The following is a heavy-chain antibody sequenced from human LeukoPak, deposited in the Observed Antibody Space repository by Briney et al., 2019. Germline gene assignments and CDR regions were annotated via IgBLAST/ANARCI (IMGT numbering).Heavy chain of an antibody. J-gene: IGHJ4*02. CDR1: GFTFTDYA. V-gene: IGHV3-23*01. CDR3: ATDRERDPSVYYLV. D-gene: IGHD3-22*01. CDR2: ISDNGGET. Sequence: GGSLRLSCAASGFTFTDYAMSWVRQAPEKGLEWTSTISDNGGETYYADSVKGRFAISRDNSKNTLFLQTNSLRAEDSAVYYCATDRERDPSVYYLVGGQGTLITVSS.